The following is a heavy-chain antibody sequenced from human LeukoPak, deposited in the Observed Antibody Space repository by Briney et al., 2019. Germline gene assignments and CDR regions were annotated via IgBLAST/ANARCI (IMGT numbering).Heavy chain of an antibody. CDR1: GSTLSSYT. Sequence: SVKVSCKASGSTLSSYTISWVRQAPGQGLEWMGRIIPILGIANYAQKFQGRVTITADKSTSTAYMELSSLRSEDTAVYYCARIKSGSYYEDAFDIWGQGTMVTVSS. CDR2: IIPILGIA. D-gene: IGHD1-26*01. V-gene: IGHV1-69*02. J-gene: IGHJ3*02. CDR3: ARIKSGSYYEDAFDI.